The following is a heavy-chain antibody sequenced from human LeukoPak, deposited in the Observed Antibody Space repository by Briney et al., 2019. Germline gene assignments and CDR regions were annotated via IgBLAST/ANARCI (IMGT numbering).Heavy chain of an antibody. Sequence: GGSLRLSCAASGFTFSSYAMSWVRQAPGKGLEWISYISTTGTTIHYADSVKGRFAISRDNAKSSLYLQMNSLRDEDTAVYYCARVWQDYSGVDYWGQGTLVTVSS. V-gene: IGHV3-48*02. CDR1: GFTFSSYA. D-gene: IGHD2-21*01. CDR3: ARVWQDYSGVDY. CDR2: ISTTGTTI. J-gene: IGHJ4*02.